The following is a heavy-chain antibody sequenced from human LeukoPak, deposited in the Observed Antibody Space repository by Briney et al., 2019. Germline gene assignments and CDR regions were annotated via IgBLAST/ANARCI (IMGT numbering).Heavy chain of an antibody. Sequence: GGSLRLSCAASGFTFSSSGMNWVRQAPGKGLEWVSAISGSGDRTYHADSVKGRFTISRDNSKNTLYLHMNSLRAEDTAVYCCAKGYYGSGSYGWFDPWGQGTLVTVSS. V-gene: IGHV3-23*01. CDR1: GFTFSSSG. J-gene: IGHJ5*02. CDR3: AKGYYGSGSYGWFDP. CDR2: ISGSGDRT. D-gene: IGHD3-10*01.